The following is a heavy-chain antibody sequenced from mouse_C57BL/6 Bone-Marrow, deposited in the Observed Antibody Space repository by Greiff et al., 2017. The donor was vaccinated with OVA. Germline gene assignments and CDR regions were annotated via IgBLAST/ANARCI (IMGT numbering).Heavy chain of an antibody. V-gene: IGHV5-12*01. Sequence: DVHLVESGGGLVQPGGSLKLSCAASGFTFSDYYMYWVRQTPEKRLEWVAYISNGGGSTYYPDPVKGRFTISRDNDKNTLYLQMSRLKSEDTAMYYCARHAYYGSSYWYFDVWGTGTTVTVSA. CDR2: ISNGGGST. J-gene: IGHJ1*03. CDR1: GFTFSDYY. CDR3: ARHAYYGSSYWYFDV. D-gene: IGHD1-1*01.